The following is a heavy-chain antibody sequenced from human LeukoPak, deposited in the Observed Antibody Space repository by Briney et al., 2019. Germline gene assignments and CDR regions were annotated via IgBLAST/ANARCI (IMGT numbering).Heavy chain of an antibody. J-gene: IGHJ2*01. CDR2: ISYDGSNQ. CDR1: GFTFSSYG. V-gene: IGHV3-30*03. Sequence: PGGSLRLSCAASGFTFSSYGMHWVRQAPGKGLEWLAIISYDGSNQYYGDSVKGRFTISRDNSKNTLYLQMSSLRPEDTAVYYCARPYSTSWSSGWYFDLWGRGTLVSVSS. CDR3: ARPYSTSWSSGWYFDL. D-gene: IGHD2-2*01.